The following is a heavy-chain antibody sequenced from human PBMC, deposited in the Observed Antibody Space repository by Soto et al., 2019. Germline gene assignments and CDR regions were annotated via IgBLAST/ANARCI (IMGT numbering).Heavy chain of an antibody. D-gene: IGHD6-19*01. CDR1: GFTFSSYA. V-gene: IGHV3-23*01. J-gene: IGHJ4*02. Sequence: GGSLRLSCAASGFTFSSYAMSWVRQAPGKGLEWVSAISGSGGSTYYADSVKGRFTISRDNSKNTLYLQMNSLRAEDTAVYYCAKVGDSSGWYGWYFDYWGQGTLVTVSS. CDR3: AKVGDSSGWYGWYFDY. CDR2: ISGSGGST.